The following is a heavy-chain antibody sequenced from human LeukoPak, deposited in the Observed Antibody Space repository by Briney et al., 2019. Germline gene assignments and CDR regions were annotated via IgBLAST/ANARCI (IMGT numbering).Heavy chain of an antibody. Sequence: NPSETLSLTCTVSGGSISSYYWSWIRQPPGKGLEWIGYIYYSGSTNYNPSLKSRVTISVDTSKNQFSLKLSSVTAADTAVYYCARMAAAKSAALDYWGQGTLVTVPS. CDR2: IYYSGST. J-gene: IGHJ4*02. V-gene: IGHV4-59*01. CDR1: GGSISSYY. D-gene: IGHD6-13*01. CDR3: ARMAAAKSAALDY.